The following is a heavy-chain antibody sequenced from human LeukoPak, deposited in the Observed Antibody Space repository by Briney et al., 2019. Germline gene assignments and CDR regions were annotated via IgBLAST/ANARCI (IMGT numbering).Heavy chain of an antibody. V-gene: IGHV3-74*01. CDR2: INSDESTT. CDR3: ARGSYYLDC. CDR1: GFTLSSYW. J-gene: IGHJ4*02. Sequence: GGSLRLSCAASGFTLSSYWMHWVRQAPGKGLVWVSRINSDESTTNYADSVKGRFTISRDNAKNTLYLQMNSLRAEDTAVYYCARGSYYLDCWGQGILVTVSS.